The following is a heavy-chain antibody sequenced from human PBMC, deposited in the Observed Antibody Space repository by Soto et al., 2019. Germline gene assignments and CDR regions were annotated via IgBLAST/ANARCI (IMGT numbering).Heavy chain of an antibody. D-gene: IGHD6-13*01. CDR3: ARARATIAAAAIFDR. CDR1: GGSISSGDYY. Sequence: LSLTCTVSGGSISSGDYYWSWIRQPPGKGLEWIGYIYYSGSTYYNPSLKSRVTISVDTSKNQFSLKLTSVTAADTAMYYCARARATIAAAAIFDRWGQGTLVTVSS. CDR2: IYYSGST. V-gene: IGHV4-30-4*01. J-gene: IGHJ4*02.